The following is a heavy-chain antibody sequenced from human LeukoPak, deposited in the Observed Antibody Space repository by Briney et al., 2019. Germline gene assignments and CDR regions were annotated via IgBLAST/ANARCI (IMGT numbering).Heavy chain of an antibody. Sequence: SETLSLTCAASGGSISSGGYSWSWIRQPPGKGLEWIGYIYHSGSTYYNPSLKSRVTISVDRSKNQFSLKLSSVTAADTAVYYCARGFSGSGNKSYYYGMDVWGQGTTVTVSS. CDR1: GGSISSGGYS. J-gene: IGHJ6*02. CDR2: IYHSGST. V-gene: IGHV4-30-2*01. CDR3: ARGFSGSGNKSYYYGMDV. D-gene: IGHD3-3*01.